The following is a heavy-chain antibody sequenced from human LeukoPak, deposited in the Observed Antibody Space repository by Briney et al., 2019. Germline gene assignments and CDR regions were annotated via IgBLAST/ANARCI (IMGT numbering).Heavy chain of an antibody. V-gene: IGHV3-7*05. J-gene: IGHJ4*02. D-gene: IGHD1-26*01. CDR2: INQDGSEK. CDR3: ARFRSYNFDY. Sequence: GGSLRLSCAASGFTFSSYWMSWVRQAPGKGLEWVANINQDGSEKYYVDSLKGRFTISRDNAKNSLYLQMNSLRAEDTVVYYCARFRSYNFDYWGQGTLVTVSS. CDR1: GFTFSSYW.